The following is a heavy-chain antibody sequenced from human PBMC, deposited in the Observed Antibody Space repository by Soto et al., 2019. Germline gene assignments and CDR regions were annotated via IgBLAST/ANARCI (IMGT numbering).Heavy chain of an antibody. CDR2: IKQDGSEK. D-gene: IGHD3-3*01. Sequence: GGSLRLSCAASGFTFSSYWMSWVRQAPGKGLEWVANIKQDGSEKYYVDSVKGRFTISRDNAKNSLYLQMNSLRAEDTAVYYCARKGREPNPPGATIFGVVTLYYFDYWGQGPLVTVSS. CDR1: GFTFSSYW. V-gene: IGHV3-7*01. J-gene: IGHJ4*02. CDR3: ARKGREPNPPGATIFGVVTLYYFDY.